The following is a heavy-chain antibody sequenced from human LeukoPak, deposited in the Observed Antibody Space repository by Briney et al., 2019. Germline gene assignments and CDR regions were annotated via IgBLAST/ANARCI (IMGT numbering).Heavy chain of an antibody. CDR3: ARGLAGYDWNYYYGMDV. V-gene: IGHV4-59*01. CDR2: IYYTGST. D-gene: IGHD5-12*01. Sequence: PSETLSLTCTVSGGSFSSFYWSWIRQPPGRGLEWIGYIYYTGSTDYNPSLKSRVTISADTSKNQFSLKLSSVTTADTAVYYCARGLAGYDWNYYYGMDVWGQGTTVTVSS. J-gene: IGHJ6*02. CDR1: GGSFSSFY.